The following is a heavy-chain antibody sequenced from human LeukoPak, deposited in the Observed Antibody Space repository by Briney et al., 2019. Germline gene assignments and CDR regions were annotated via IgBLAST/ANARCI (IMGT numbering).Heavy chain of an antibody. CDR2: ITGSGGST. CDR3: AIREPIGY. V-gene: IGHV3-23*01. D-gene: IGHD6-13*01. CDR1: GFTFNNYA. Sequence: AGGSLRLSGAASGFTFNNYAMNWVRQAPGKGLEWVSTITGSGGSTYADSVRGRFTISRDNSKSMLYLQMNSLRVEDTAIYYCAIREPIGYWGQGSLVTVSP. J-gene: IGHJ4*02.